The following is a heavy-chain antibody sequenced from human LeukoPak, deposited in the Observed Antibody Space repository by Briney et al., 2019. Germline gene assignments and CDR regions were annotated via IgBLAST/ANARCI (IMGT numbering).Heavy chain of an antibody. Sequence: PGGSLRLSCAASGFTFRNYGMTWVRQAPGEGLVWVSTIRSGGNTFYADSVKGRFTISRDNSKNTLYLQMNSLRAEDTAVYYCANLITFGGVIEPWGQGTLVTVSS. CDR1: GFTFRNYG. CDR2: IRSGGNT. J-gene: IGHJ5*02. V-gene: IGHV3-23*01. CDR3: ANLITFGGVIEP. D-gene: IGHD3-16*01.